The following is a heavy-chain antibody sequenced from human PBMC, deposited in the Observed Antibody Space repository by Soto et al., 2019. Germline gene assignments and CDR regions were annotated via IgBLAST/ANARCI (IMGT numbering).Heavy chain of an antibody. Sequence: PSDTLSLTSTVSGGSISAYFLNWIRQAPGKGLEWIGYMYFNESTNYNPSLKSRVTISLDTSKSLFSLKLNSVTAADTAAYYCARDHKEAFDIWGQGTLVTVSS. J-gene: IGHJ3*02. CDR3: ARDHKEAFDI. CDR2: MYFNEST. CDR1: GGSISAYF. V-gene: IGHV4-59*01.